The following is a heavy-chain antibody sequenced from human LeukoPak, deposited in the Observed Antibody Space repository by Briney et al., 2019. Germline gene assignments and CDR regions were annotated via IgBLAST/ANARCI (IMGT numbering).Heavy chain of an antibody. V-gene: IGHV3-64*01. CDR3: ARGSYQYYFDY. Sequence: GGSLRLSCAASGFTFSSYAMHWVRQAPGKGLEYVSAISGNGGSTYYANSVKGRFTISRDNSKNTLYLQMGSLRAEDMAVYYCARGSYQYYFDYWGQGTLVTVSS. CDR1: GFTFSSYA. J-gene: IGHJ4*02. CDR2: ISGNGGST. D-gene: IGHD1-26*01.